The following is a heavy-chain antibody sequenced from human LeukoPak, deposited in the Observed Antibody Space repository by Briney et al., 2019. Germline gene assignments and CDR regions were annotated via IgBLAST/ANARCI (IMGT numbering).Heavy chain of an antibody. J-gene: IGHJ4*02. CDR3: ARVGDFWSGYHFDY. D-gene: IGHD3-3*01. CDR2: INHSGST. V-gene: IGHV4-34*01. Sequence: SETLSLTCAVYGGSFSGYYWSWIRQPPGKGLEWIGEINHSGSTNYNPPLKSRVTISVDTSKNQFSLKLSSVTAADTAVYYCARVGDFWSGYHFDYWGQGTLVTVSS. CDR1: GGSFSGYY.